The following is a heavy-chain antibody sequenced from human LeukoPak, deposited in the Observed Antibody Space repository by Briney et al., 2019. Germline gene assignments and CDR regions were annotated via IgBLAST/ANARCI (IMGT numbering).Heavy chain of an antibody. CDR2: ISYYGSNK. CDR3: ARDQVLRFLEWLIDY. V-gene: IGHV3-30-3*01. D-gene: IGHD3-3*01. Sequence: GGSLRLSCAASGFTFSSYAMHWVRQAPGKGLEWVAVISYYGSNKYYADSVKGRFTISRDNSKNTLYLQMNSLRAEDTAVYYCARDQVLRFLEWLIDYWGQGTLVTGSS. CDR1: GFTFSSYA. J-gene: IGHJ4*02.